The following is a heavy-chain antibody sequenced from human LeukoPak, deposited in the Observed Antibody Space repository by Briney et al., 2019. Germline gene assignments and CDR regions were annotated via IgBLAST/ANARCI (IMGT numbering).Heavy chain of an antibody. CDR1: GFTFSSYA. CDR3: AKDHVVHDYGAKIELDY. CDR2: ISGSGGST. V-gene: IGHV3-23*01. Sequence: GGPLRLSCAASGFTFSSYAMSWVRQAPGKGLEWVSAISGSGGSTYYADSVKGRFTISRDNSKNTLYLQMNSLRAEDTAVYYCAKDHVVHDYGAKIELDYWGQGTLVTVSS. J-gene: IGHJ4*02. D-gene: IGHD4-23*01.